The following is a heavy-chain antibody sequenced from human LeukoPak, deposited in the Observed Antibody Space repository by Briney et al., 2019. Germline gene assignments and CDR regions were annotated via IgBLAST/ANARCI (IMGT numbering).Heavy chain of an antibody. CDR2: ISYDGSNK. V-gene: IGHV3-30-3*01. D-gene: IGHD3-22*01. CDR1: GFTFSSYA. CDR3: ARVYDYYDSSGLDY. Sequence: PGGSLRLSRAASGFTFSSYAMHWVRQAPGKGLEWVAVISYDGSNKYYADSVKGRFTISRDNSKNTLYLQMNSLRAEDTAVYYCARVYDYYDSSGLDYWGQGTLVTVSS. J-gene: IGHJ4*02.